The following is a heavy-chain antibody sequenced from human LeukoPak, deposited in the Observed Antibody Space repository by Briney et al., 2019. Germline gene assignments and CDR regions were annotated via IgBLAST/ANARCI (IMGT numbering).Heavy chain of an antibody. Sequence: PGGSLRLSCAASGFTFSNAWMSWVRQAPGKGLEWVGRIKSKTDVGTTDYAAPVKGRFTISRDDSKNTLYLQMNSLKTEDTAVYYCCSGYYVFDYWGQGTLVTVSS. CDR1: GFTFSNAW. CDR2: IKSKTDVGTT. D-gene: IGHD3-22*01. J-gene: IGHJ4*02. V-gene: IGHV3-15*01. CDR3: CSGYYVFDY.